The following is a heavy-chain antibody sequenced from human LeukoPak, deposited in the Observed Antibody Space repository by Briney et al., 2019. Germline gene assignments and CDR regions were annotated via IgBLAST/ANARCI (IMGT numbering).Heavy chain of an antibody. V-gene: IGHV4-39*01. J-gene: IGHJ4*02. CDR2: VYYSGTT. Sequence: SETLSLTCTVSGGSVSSSSYYWGWIRQPPGKGLEWIGSVYYSGTTYYNPSLKSRVTISVDTSKNQFSLKLRSVTAADTAVYYCARHSQYSYGLLYFFDFWGQGTLVTVSS. CDR3: ARHSQYSYGLLYFFDF. CDR1: GGSVSSSSYY. D-gene: IGHD5-18*01.